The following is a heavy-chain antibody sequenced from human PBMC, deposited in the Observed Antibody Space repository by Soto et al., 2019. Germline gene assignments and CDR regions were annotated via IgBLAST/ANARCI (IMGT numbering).Heavy chain of an antibody. CDR2: INQDGSEE. CDR3: SPALNF. D-gene: IGHD2-2*01. V-gene: IGHV3-7*01. J-gene: IGHJ4*02. CDR1: GFTFSSSW. Sequence: AGGSLRLSCAASGFTFSSSWMDWVRQAPGKGLEWVANINQDGSEEHYIDSVKGRFTISRDNAKNSRYLQMNSLTAEDSALYYCSPALNFWGQGTLVTVSS.